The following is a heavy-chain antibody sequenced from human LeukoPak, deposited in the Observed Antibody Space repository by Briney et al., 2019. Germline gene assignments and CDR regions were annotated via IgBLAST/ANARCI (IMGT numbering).Heavy chain of an antibody. Sequence: ASVKVSCKASGGTFSSYAISWVRQAPGQGLEWMGRIIPILGIANYAQKFQGRVTITADKSTSTAYMELSSLRSEDTAVYYCARGGYSSSWYCLDYWGQGTLVTVSS. D-gene: IGHD6-13*01. CDR3: ARGGYSSSWYCLDY. CDR2: IIPILGIA. J-gene: IGHJ4*02. CDR1: GGTFSSYA. V-gene: IGHV1-69*04.